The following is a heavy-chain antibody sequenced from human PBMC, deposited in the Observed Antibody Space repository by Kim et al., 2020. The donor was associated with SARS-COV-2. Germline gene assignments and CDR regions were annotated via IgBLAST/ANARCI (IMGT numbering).Heavy chain of an antibody. J-gene: IGHJ4*02. CDR2: ISYDGRNK. Sequence: GGSLRLSWAASRFSLSSYGMHWGRQAPGKGLAWLAVISYDGRNKYYADSVKDRFTISRDNSKHTLYLQMNSLRAEAKAVYYYAKDVGDRRGDYWGQGPLVTVSS. CDR3: AKDVGDRRGDY. V-gene: IGHV3-30*18. CDR1: RFSLSSYG. D-gene: IGHD2-21*02.